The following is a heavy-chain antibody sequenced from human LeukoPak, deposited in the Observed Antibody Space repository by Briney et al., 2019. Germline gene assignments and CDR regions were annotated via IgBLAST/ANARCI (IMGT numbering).Heavy chain of an antibody. CDR2: ISAYNGNT. CDR1: GYTFTSYG. V-gene: IGHV1-18*01. D-gene: IGHD2-2*01. CDR3: ARVPVVVPAATGGWFDP. J-gene: IGHJ5*02. Sequence: GASVKVSCKASGYTFTSYGISWVRQAPGQGLEWMGWISAYNGNTNYAQKLQGRVTMTTDTSTSTAYMELRSLRSDDTAVYYCARVPVVVPAATGGWFDPWGQGTLVTVSS.